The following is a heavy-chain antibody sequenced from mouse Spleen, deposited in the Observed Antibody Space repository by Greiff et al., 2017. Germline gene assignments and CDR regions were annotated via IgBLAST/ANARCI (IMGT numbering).Heavy chain of an antibody. CDR2: INPSNGGT. CDR1: GYTFTSYW. Sequence: VQVVESGPELVKPGASVKLSCKASGYTFTSYWMHWVKQRPGQGLEWIGNINPSNGGTNYNEKFKSKATLTVDKSSSTAYMQLSSLTSEDSAVYYCAREGYYDGSYDYAMDYWGQGTSVTVSS. V-gene: IGHV1-53*01. J-gene: IGHJ4*01. CDR3: AREGYYDGSYDYAMDY. D-gene: IGHD1-1*01.